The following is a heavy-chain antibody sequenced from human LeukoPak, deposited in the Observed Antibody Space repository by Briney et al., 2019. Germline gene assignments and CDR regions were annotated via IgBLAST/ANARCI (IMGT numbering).Heavy chain of an antibody. D-gene: IGHD1-26*01. V-gene: IGHV3-21*01. CDR3: ARAIGDWYYFDY. CDR1: GFTFSSYS. CDR2: ISSSSSYI. Sequence: GGSLRLSCAAPGFTFSSYSMNWVRQAPGKGLEWVSSISSSSSYIYYADSVKGRFTISRDNAKNSLYLQMNSLRAEDTAVYYCARAIGDWYYFDYWGQGTLVTVSS. J-gene: IGHJ4*02.